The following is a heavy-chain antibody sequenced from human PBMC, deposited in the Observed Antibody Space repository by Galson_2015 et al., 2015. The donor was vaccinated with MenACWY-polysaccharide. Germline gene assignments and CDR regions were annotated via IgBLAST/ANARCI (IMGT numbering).Heavy chain of an antibody. CDR1: GYTFINYY. D-gene: IGHD6-6*01. CDR3: ARERPDSCYFDY. CDR2: VYPSSERT. Sequence: SVKVSCKASGYTFINYYIHWVRQAPGQGPEWMGIVYPSSERTEYAQKFQDRVTTTRDTFANTVYMELSSLRSEDTAVYYCARERPDSCYFDYWGQGTLVTVS. V-gene: IGHV1-46*01. J-gene: IGHJ4*02.